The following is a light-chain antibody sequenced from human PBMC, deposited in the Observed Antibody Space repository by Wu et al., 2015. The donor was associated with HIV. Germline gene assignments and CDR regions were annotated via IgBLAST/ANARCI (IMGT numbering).Light chain of an antibody. CDR2: AAS. CDR1: QSVSSN. V-gene: IGKV3D-11*03. CDR3: QQYGSSPLT. J-gene: IGKJ4*01. Sequence: EIVLTQSPAILSLSPGERATLSCRASQSVSSNLAWYQQRPGQAPRLLIYAASNRATGIPARFSGSGSGTDFTLTISSLEPEDFAVYYCQQYGSSPLTFGGGTKVEIK.